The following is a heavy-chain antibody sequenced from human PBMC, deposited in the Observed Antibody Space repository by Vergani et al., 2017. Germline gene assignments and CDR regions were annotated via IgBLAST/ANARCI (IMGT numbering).Heavy chain of an antibody. CDR3: AKDPDNDSSGYYQDY. CDR1: GFTFSSYG. Sequence: VQLLESGGGLVQPGGSLRLSCAASGFTFSSYGMHWVRQAPGKGLEWVAVISYDGSNKYYADSVKGRFTISRDNSKNTLYLQMNSLRAEDTAVYYCAKDPDNDSSGYYQDYWGQGTLVTVSS. V-gene: IGHV3-30*18. CDR2: ISYDGSNK. J-gene: IGHJ4*02. D-gene: IGHD3-22*01.